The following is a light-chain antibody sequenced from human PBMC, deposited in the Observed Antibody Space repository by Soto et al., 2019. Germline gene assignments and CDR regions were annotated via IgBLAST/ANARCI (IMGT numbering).Light chain of an antibody. CDR2: DVS. CDR1: SSDVGGYNY. J-gene: IGLJ1*01. CDR3: SSYTSSVSYV. V-gene: IGLV2-14*03. Sequence: QSVLTQPASVSGSPGQSITISCTGTSSDVGGYNYVSWYQQHPGKAPKLMIYDVSNRPSGVSNRFSGSKSGKTASLTISGLQAEDEADYYCSSYTSSVSYVFGSGTKLTVL.